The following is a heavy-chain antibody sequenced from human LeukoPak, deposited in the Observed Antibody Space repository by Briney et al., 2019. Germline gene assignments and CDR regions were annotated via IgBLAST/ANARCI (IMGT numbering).Heavy chain of an antibody. J-gene: IGHJ5*02. CDR1: GGSVSSDIYY. V-gene: IGHV4-61*09. CDR3: ARNDNYYGSGSFANWFDP. Sequence: PSQTLSLTCTVSGGSVSSDIYYWSWLRQPAGKALEWIGQVYTSGSTSYNPSFKSRVTISLDKSKNQLALKVNSVTATDTAVYYCARNDNYYGSGSFANWFDPWGQGTLVTVSS. D-gene: IGHD3-10*01. CDR2: VYTSGST.